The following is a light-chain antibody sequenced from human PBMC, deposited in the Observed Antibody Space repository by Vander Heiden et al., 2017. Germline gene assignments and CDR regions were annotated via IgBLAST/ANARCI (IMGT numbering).Light chain of an antibody. J-gene: IGKJ2*01. CDR2: GAS. V-gene: IGKV3-15*01. CDR1: QSVTSN. CDR3: QQYNNWPLYT. Sequence: EIVMPQSPATLSVSPEERATLSCRASQSVTSNLAWYQQKPGQAPRLLIYGASTRATGIPARFSGSGSGTEFTLTISSLQSEDFAVYYCQQYNNWPLYTFGQGTKLEIK.